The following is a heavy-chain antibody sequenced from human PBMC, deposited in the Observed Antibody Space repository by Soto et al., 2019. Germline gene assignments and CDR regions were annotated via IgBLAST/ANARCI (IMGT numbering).Heavy chain of an antibody. V-gene: IGHV3-30*18. CDR3: AQEGPITTWCFDC. D-gene: IGHD2-8*02. CDR2: ISYDGNVA. CDR1: GFTFSNYG. Sequence: QVQLVESEGGVVQPGRSLRLSCTASGFTFSNYGMHWVRQAPGKGLEWVTVISYDGNVAYYADSVKGRFTSSRDNSKNTLYLNMSSLRTEDPAVYDSAQEGPITTWCFDCWGQGTLVTVSP. J-gene: IGHJ4*02.